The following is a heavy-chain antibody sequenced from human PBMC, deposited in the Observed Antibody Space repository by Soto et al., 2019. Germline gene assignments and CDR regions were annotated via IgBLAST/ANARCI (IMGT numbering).Heavy chain of an antibody. CDR1: GYSFTSYW. D-gene: IGHD6-19*01. Sequence: PGESLKISCKGSGYSFTSYWIGWVRQMPGKGLEWMGIIYPGDSDTRYSPSFQGQVTISADKSISTAYLQWSSLKASDTAMYYCATGITTRTFYSSGWYAFDYWGQGTLVTVSS. CDR3: ATGITTRTFYSSGWYAFDY. V-gene: IGHV5-51*01. J-gene: IGHJ4*02. CDR2: IYPGDSDT.